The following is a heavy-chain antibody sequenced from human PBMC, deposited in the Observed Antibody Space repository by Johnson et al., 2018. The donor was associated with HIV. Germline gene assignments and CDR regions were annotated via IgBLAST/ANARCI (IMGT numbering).Heavy chain of an antibody. CDR3: TAALRVKGI. CDR1: GFTFRSYW. J-gene: IGHJ3*02. CDR2: TRTKANSYTT. Sequence: VQLVESGGDLVQPGGSLRLSCAVSGFTFRSYWMTWVRQAPGKGLEWVGRTRTKANSYTTEYAASVKGRFTISRDDSKNSLYLQMNSLKTEDTAVYYCTAALRVKGIWGQGTMVTVSS. D-gene: IGHD6-13*01. V-gene: IGHV3-72*01.